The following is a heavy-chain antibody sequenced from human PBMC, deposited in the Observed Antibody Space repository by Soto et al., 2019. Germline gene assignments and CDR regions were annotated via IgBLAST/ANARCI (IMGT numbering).Heavy chain of an antibody. Sequence: GSLRLSCAASGFTVSSNYMSWVRQAPGKGLEWVSVIYSGGSTYYADSVKGRFTISRDNSKNTLYLQMNSLRAEDTAVYYCASQPHYYYYGMDVWGQGTTVTVSS. CDR2: IYSGGST. V-gene: IGHV3-53*01. D-gene: IGHD2-2*01. CDR1: GFTVSSNY. J-gene: IGHJ6*02. CDR3: ASQPHYYYYGMDV.